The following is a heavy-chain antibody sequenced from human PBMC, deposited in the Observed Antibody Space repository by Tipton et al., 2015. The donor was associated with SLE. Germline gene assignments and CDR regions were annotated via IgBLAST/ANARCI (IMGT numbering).Heavy chain of an antibody. Sequence: TLSLTCAVSGGPIDSYYWSWIRHPPGKGLEWIGYIYNRGSTKYNPSLKSRVTISIDTFKNQFSLRLSSVTAADTAVYYCGRVYSSSWPIDYWGQGTLVTVSS. CDR3: GRVYSSSWPIDY. J-gene: IGHJ4*02. V-gene: IGHV4-59*12. D-gene: IGHD6-13*01. CDR1: GGPIDSYY. CDR2: IYNRGST.